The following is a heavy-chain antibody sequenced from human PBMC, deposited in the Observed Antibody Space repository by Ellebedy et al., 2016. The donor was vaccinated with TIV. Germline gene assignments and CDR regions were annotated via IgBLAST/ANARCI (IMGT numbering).Heavy chain of an antibody. Sequence: ASVKVSCXTSGYIFGDFEITWVRQAPGQGLEWMGGHTNYAQRFQGRVTMTTDTSTSTAYMELRSLRSDDTAVYYCARGLTYYYDSSGYTNWFDPWGQGTLVTVSS. CDR1: GYIFGDFE. CDR2: HT. J-gene: IGHJ5*02. CDR3: ARGLTYYYDSSGYTNWFDP. V-gene: IGHV1-18*01. D-gene: IGHD3-22*01.